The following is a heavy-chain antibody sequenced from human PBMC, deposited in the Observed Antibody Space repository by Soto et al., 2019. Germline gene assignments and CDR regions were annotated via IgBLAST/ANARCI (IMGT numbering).Heavy chain of an antibody. V-gene: IGHV1-18*01. CDR2: SRDYNGNT. CDR3: PTDGTPGDY. D-gene: IGHD1-1*01. CDR1: GYTFTIYV. Sequence: ASVEISCAASGYTFTIYVISGVRQAPGRGLEWMGWSRDYNGNTNYAQKLQGRVTMTTDTSTSTAYMELRSLRSDDTAVYYCPTDGTPGDYRGQGTLVTSPQ. J-gene: IGHJ4*02.